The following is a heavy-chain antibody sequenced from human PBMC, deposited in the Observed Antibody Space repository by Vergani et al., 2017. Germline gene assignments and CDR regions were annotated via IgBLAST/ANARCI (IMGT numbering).Heavy chain of an antibody. CDR1: GFTFSSYG. J-gene: IGHJ4*02. CDR2: IWYDGSNK. V-gene: IGHV3-33*01. Sequence: QVQLVESGGGVVQPGRSLRLSCAASGFTFSSYGMHWVRQAPGKGLEWVAVIWYDGSNKYYADSVKGRFTISRDNSKNTLYLQMNSLRAEDTAVYYCARERGTDMTTGFDYWGQGTLVTVSS. CDR3: ARERGTDMTTGFDY. D-gene: IGHD5-18*01.